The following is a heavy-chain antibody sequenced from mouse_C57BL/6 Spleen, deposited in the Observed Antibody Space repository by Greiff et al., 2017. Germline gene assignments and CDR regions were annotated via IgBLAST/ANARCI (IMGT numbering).Heavy chain of an antibody. Sequence: EVMLVESGGGLVQPGGSLSLSCAASGFTFTDYYMSWVRQPPGKALEWLGFIRNKANGYTTEYSASVKGRFTISRDNSQSILYLQMNALRAEDSATYYCARGYYGSSYAMDYWGQGTSVTVSS. D-gene: IGHD1-1*01. J-gene: IGHJ4*01. CDR2: IRNKANGYTT. CDR3: ARGYYGSSYAMDY. CDR1: GFTFTDYY. V-gene: IGHV7-3*01.